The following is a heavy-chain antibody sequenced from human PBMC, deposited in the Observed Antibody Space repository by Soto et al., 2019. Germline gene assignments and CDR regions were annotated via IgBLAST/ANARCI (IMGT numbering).Heavy chain of an antibody. J-gene: IGHJ3*02. D-gene: IGHD3-16*01. CDR3: AEDLLFYYYVWASYGYEVFDM. CDR2: ISGSASST. CDR1: GFTFSTYA. V-gene: IGHV3-23*01. Sequence: GGSLRLSCAASGFTFSTYAMSWVRQAPGKGLQWVSTISGSASSTYYADSVKGRFTISRDNSKHTLYLQMNSLRAEDTAVYYCAEDLLFYYYVWASYGYEVFDMWGQGTMVTVSS.